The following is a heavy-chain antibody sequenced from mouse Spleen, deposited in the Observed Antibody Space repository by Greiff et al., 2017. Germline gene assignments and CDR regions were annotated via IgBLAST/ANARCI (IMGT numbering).Heavy chain of an antibody. CDR3: AKNYGSRGDAMDY. J-gene: IGHJ4*01. V-gene: IGHV2-5-1*01. CDR2: IWRGGST. CDR1: GFSLTSYG. Sequence: VQLQQSGPSLVQPSQSLSITCTVSGFSLTSYGVHWVRQSPGKGLEWLGVIWRGGSTDYNAAFMSRLSITKDNSKSQVFFKMNSLQADDTAIYYCAKNYGSRGDAMDYWGQGTSVTVSS. D-gene: IGHD1-1*01.